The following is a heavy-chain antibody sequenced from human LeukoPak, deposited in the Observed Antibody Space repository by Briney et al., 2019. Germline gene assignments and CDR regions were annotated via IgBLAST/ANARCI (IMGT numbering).Heavy chain of an antibody. Sequence: GGSLRLSCAASGFTSSDYYMSWIRQAPGKGLEWVSYISSSGSTIYYADSVKGRFTVSRDNAKNSLYLQLNSLRAEDTAFYHCARDPRGGSYSYFDYWGQGTLVIVSS. CDR2: ISSSGSTI. J-gene: IGHJ4*02. CDR3: ARDPRGGSYSYFDY. V-gene: IGHV3-11*01. D-gene: IGHD1-26*01. CDR1: GFTSSDYY.